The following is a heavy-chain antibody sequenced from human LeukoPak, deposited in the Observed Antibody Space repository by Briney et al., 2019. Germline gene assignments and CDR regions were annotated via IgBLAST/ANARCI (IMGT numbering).Heavy chain of an antibody. Sequence: ASVKVSCKASGYTFTSYAIHWVRQAPGQRLEWMGWISTGNGNTKYSQNFQGRVTFISNTSATTAFMELSSLRSEDAAVYYCARDSGSGNNDYWGQGTLVTVSS. V-gene: IGHV1-3*04. J-gene: IGHJ4*02. CDR1: GYTFTSYA. D-gene: IGHD1-26*01. CDR2: ISTGNGNT. CDR3: ARDSGSGNNDY.